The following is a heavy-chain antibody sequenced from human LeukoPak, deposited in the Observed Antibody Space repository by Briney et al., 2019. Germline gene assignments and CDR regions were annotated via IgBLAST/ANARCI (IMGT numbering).Heavy chain of an antibody. D-gene: IGHD2-21*01. Sequence: ASVKVSCKASGYTFTGYYMHWLRQAPGQGLEWMGWINPNSGGTNYAQKFQGRVTMTRDTSISTAYMELSRLRSDDTAVYYCARVACGGDCYSHWFDPWGQGTLVTVSS. CDR3: ARVACGGDCYSHWFDP. J-gene: IGHJ5*02. CDR2: INPNSGGT. CDR1: GYTFTGYY. V-gene: IGHV1-2*02.